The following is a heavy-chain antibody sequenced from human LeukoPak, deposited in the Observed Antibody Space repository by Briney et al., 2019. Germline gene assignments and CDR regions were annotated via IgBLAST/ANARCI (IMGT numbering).Heavy chain of an antibody. CDR3: ARGSVTWQKAPLEY. V-gene: IGHV4-59*01. J-gene: IGHJ4*02. D-gene: IGHD4-17*01. CDR2: IYYSGST. Sequence: PSETLSLTCTVSGGSFSSYYWSWIRQPPGKGLEWIGYIYYSGSTNYNPSLKSRVTISVDTSKNQFSLKLSSVTAADTAVYYCARGSVTWQKAPLEYWGQGTLVTVSS. CDR1: GGSFSSYY.